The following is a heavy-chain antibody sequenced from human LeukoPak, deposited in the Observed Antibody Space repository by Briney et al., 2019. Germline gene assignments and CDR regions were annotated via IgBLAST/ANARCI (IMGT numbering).Heavy chain of an antibody. CDR3: ARDRVEYSYGYSLVYYYGMDA. Sequence: PSETLSLTCNFSSDSMTYIFWSWIRQPAGKGLEWIGRIYSSGSAHYNPSLKSRVTMSVDTSKNQFSLNLSSVTAADTAVYYCARDRVEYSYGYSLVYYYGMDAWGQGTTVTVSS. V-gene: IGHV4-4*07. CDR2: IYSSGSA. CDR1: SDSMTYIF. D-gene: IGHD5-18*01. J-gene: IGHJ6*02.